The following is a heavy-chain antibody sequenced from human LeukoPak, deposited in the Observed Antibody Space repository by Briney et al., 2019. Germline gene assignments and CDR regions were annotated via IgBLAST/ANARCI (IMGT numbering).Heavy chain of an antibody. CDR1: GGSISSGGYY. Sequence: SQTLSLTCTVSGGSISSGGYYWSWIRQHSGKGLEWIGYIYYSGSTYYNPSLKSRVTISVDTSKNQFSLKLSSVTAADTAVYYCARGRGYSYRAFDIWGQGTMVTVSS. CDR2: IYYSGST. D-gene: IGHD5-18*01. V-gene: IGHV4-31*03. CDR3: ARGRGYSYRAFDI. J-gene: IGHJ3*02.